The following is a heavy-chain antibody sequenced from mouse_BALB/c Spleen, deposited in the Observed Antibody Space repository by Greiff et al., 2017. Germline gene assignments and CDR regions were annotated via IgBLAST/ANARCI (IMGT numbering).Heavy chain of an antibody. D-gene: IGHD2-4*01. J-gene: IGHJ4*01. CDR1: GYSFTGYF. CDR3: ARRMITTDGYAMDY. CDR2: INPYNGDT. Sequence: EVQLHQSGPELVKPGASVKISCKASGYSFTGYFMNWVMQSHGKSLEWIGRINPYNGDTFYNQKFKGKATLTVDKSSSTAHMELRSLASEDSAVYYCARRMITTDGYAMDYWGQGTSVTVSS. V-gene: IGHV1-20*02.